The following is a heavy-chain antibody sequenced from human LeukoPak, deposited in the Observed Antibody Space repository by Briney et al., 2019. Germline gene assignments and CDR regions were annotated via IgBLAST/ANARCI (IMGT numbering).Heavy chain of an antibody. CDR1: GFTFSSYR. V-gene: IGHV3-21*01. J-gene: IGHJ3*02. CDR2: ISSSSSYI. CDR3: AKGRAIEAFDI. D-gene: IGHD3-22*01. Sequence: GGSLRLSCAASGFTFSSYRMNWVRQAPGKGLEWVSSISSSSSYIYYADSVKGRFTISRDNAKNSLYLQMNSLRAEDTAVYYCAKGRAIEAFDIWGQGTMVTVSS.